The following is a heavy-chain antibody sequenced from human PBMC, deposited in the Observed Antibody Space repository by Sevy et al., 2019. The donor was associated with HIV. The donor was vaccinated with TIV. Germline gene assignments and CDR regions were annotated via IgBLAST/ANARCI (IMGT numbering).Heavy chain of an antibody. D-gene: IGHD3-10*01. CDR1: GFTFSSYA. V-gene: IGHV3-23*01. CDR3: ATEVSVDSYSDY. CDR2: IGGSADYT. Sequence: GGSLRLSCVTSGFTFSSYAMSWVRQTPGKGLEWVSAIGGSADYTYYADSVKGRFTISRDNSKNTLYLQMNGLRAEDTAVYYCATEVSVDSYSDYWGQGTLVTVSS. J-gene: IGHJ4*02.